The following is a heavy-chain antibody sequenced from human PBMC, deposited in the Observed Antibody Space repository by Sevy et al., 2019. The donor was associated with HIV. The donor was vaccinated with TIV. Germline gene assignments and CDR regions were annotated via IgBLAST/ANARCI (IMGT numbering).Heavy chain of an antibody. J-gene: IGHJ6*02. CDR1: GYTFTNYG. Sequence: ASVKVSCKASGYTFTNYGITWVRQAPGQGLEWMGWITTYNGKTNYVEKLQGRVTMTTDTSTSTAYMELRSLRSDDTAVYYCARDHGLVPAAIYPNYGMDVWGQGTTVTVSS. V-gene: IGHV1-18*01. CDR2: ITTYNGKT. CDR3: ARDHGLVPAAIYPNYGMDV. D-gene: IGHD2-2*01.